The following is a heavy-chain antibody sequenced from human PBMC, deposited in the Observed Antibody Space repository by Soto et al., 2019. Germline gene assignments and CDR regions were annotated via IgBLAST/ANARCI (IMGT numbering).Heavy chain of an antibody. V-gene: IGHV4-59*07. J-gene: IGHJ6*02. CDR2: IYYGGST. D-gene: IGHD3-16*01. CDR3: AMGQLLHYQYGLDV. CDR1: GVPITTFY. Sequence: QVQLQESGPALVRPSDSLSLMCSVSGVPITTFYWSWFRQAPGKGLEYIGYIYYGGSTHYNPALKSRVTISVDTANNEFSLKLRSVTAAETAAYYCAMGQLLHYQYGLDVWGQGTT.